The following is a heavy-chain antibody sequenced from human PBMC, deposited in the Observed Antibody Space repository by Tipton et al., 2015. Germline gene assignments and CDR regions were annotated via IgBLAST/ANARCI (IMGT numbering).Heavy chain of an antibody. V-gene: IGHV6-1*01. CDR1: GDSVSSNSAA. Sequence: GLVKPSQTLSLTCAISGDSVSSNSAAWNWIRQSPSRGLEWLGRTYYRSNWYNDYAVSVKSRITINPDTSKNQFSLQLNSVTPEDTAVYYCARGFLGGGDCFSYGMDVWGQGPTVTVPS. CDR3: ARGFLGGGDCFSYGMDV. D-gene: IGHD2-21*01. CDR2: TYYRSNWYN. J-gene: IGHJ6*02.